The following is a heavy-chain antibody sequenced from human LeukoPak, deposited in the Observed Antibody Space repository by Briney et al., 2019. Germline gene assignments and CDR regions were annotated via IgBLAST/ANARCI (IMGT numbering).Heavy chain of an antibody. CDR2: ISGRSSTI. CDR1: AFIFSDYS. CDR3: ARDRLTSGSYFFDY. Sequence: GGSLRLSCAASAFIFSDYSMNWVRQAPGKGREWISYISGRSSTIYYADSVRGRFTISRDNAKNSMYLQMNSLRAEDTAVYYCARDRLTSGSYFFDYWGQGTLVTVSS. J-gene: IGHJ4*02. V-gene: IGHV3-48*01. D-gene: IGHD1-26*01.